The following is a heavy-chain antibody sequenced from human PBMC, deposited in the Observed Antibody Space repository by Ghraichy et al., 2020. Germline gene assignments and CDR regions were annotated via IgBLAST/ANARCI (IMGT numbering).Heavy chain of an antibody. Sequence: LSLTCAASGFTFSSYAMGWVGQTPGKELEWFSAMSVSGGSPYYADTVKGRFTISNDNSKRTLYLQLNSLRADDTAVYFCAKDLFYDFWSGYHNWFDPWGQGTLVTVSS. CDR1: GFTFSSYA. D-gene: IGHD3-3*01. J-gene: IGHJ5*02. CDR2: MSVSGGSP. V-gene: IGHV3-23*01. CDR3: AKDLFYDFWSGYHNWFDP.